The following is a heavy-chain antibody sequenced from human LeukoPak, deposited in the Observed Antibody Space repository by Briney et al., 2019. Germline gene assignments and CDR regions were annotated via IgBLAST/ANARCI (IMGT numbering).Heavy chain of an antibody. CDR1: GGSFSGYY. CDR2: INHSGST. D-gene: IGHD6-19*01. J-gene: IGHJ6*02. V-gene: IGHV4-34*01. CDR3: AASYSSGWYHYYYYYGMDV. Sequence: SETLSLTCAVYGGSFSGYYWSWIRQPPGKGLEWIGEINHSGSTNYDPSLKSRVTITVDTSKNQFSLKLSSVTAAGTAVYYCAASYSSGWYHYYYYYGMDVWGQGTTVTVSS.